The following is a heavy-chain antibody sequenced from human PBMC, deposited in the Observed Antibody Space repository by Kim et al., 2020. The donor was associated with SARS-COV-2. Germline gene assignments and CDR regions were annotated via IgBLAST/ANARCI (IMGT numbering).Heavy chain of an antibody. J-gene: IGHJ4*02. CDR3: ARSTIAVAGNYFDY. D-gene: IGHD6-19*01. V-gene: IGHV4-38-2*02. CDR1: GFSISSGYY. CDR2: VYHSGST. Sequence: SETLSLTCTVSGFSISSGYYWGWIRQPPGKGLEWIGSVYHSGSTYQNPSLKSRVTISVDTSKNQFSLKLSSVTAADTAVYYCARSTIAVAGNYFDYWGQG.